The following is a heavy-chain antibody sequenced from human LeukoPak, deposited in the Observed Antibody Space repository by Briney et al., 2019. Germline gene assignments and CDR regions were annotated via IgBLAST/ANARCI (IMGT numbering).Heavy chain of an antibody. CDR2: IYPGDSDT. D-gene: IGHD1-26*01. CDR1: EYHLTNYW. V-gene: IGHV5-51*01. CDR3: SGEYYFYFYMDV. J-gene: IGHJ6*03. Sequence: GESLKISCKGSEYHLTNYWIAWVRQMPGKGLEWMGIIYPGDSDTRYSPSFQGQVTISADKSISTAYLQWSSLKASDTAMYFPSGEYYFYFYMDVWGKGTTVTVSS.